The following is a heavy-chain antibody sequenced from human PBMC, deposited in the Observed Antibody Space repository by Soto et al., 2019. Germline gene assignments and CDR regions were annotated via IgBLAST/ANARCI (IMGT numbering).Heavy chain of an antibody. Sequence: EVQLLESGGGLVQPGESLRLSCAASGFTFSSYAMSWVRQAPGKGLEWVSVISGSDDSTYYADSVKGRFTISRDNSKNTLYLQMNSLRAEDTAVSYSAKRSSSSTFDYWGQETLATVSS. D-gene: IGHD6-6*01. CDR2: ISGSDDST. CDR3: AKRSSSSTFDY. J-gene: IGHJ4*02. CDR1: GFTFSSYA. V-gene: IGHV3-23*01.